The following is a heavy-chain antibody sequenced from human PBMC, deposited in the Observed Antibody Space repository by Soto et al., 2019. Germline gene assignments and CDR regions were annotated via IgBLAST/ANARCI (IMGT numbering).Heavy chain of an antibody. Sequence: PSETLSLTCAVSGGSISISNWWRWVRQPPGKGLEWIGEIYHSGSTNYNPSLKSRVTISVDKSKNQFALKLSSVTAADTAVYYCARKTRVVTHYDYWGQGTLVTVSS. CDR3: ARKTRVVTHYDY. J-gene: IGHJ4*02. CDR1: GGSISISNW. CDR2: IYHSGST. V-gene: IGHV4-4*02. D-gene: IGHD2-21*02.